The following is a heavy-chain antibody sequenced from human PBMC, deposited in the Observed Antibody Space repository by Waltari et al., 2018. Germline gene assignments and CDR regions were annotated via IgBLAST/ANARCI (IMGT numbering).Heavy chain of an antibody. CDR2: INHSGST. CDR3: ARRRYFDWFRYFDL. J-gene: IGHJ2*01. Sequence: QVQLQQWGAGLLKPSETLSLTCAVYGGSFSGYYWSWIRQPPGKGLEWIGEINHSGSTNYNPSLKSRVTISVDTSKNQFSLGLGSVTAADTAVYYCARRRYFDWFRYFDLWGRGTLVTVSS. V-gene: IGHV4-34*01. CDR1: GGSFSGYY. D-gene: IGHD3-9*01.